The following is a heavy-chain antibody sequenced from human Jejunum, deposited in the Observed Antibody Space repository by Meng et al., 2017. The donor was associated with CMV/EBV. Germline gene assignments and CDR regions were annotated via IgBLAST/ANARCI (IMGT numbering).Heavy chain of an antibody. CDR1: GFTCSSYN. CDR2: ISSSSRYI. V-gene: IGHV3-21*01. J-gene: IGHJ5*02. CDR3: ARDIDH. Sequence: EVQLVDSAGXLVKPGGSLRLSCIGSGFTCSSYNMNWVRQAPGKGLEWVSSISSSSRYINYADSVKGRFTISRDNAKNSLYLQMNSLRVEDTAIYYCARDIDHWGQGTLVNVSS.